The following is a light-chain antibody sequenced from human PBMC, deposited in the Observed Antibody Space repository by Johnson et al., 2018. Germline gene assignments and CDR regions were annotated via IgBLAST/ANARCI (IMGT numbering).Light chain of an antibody. J-gene: IGLJ1*01. CDR3: GTWDSTLSAGNV. Sequence: QSVLTQPPSVSAAPGQKVTISCSGSSSNIGNNYVSWYQQLPGTAPKLLIYENNKRPSGIPDRFSCSKSGTSATLGITGLQTGDEADYYCGTWDSTLSAGNVVGTGTKLTVL. V-gene: IGLV1-51*02. CDR1: SSNIGNNY. CDR2: ENN.